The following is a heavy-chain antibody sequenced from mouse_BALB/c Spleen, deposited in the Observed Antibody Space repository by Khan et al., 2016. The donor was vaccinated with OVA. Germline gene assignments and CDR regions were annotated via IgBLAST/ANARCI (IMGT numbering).Heavy chain of an antibody. CDR3: TRKGFGNYESGDY. CDR2: IYPGNSDT. D-gene: IGHD2-1*01. Sequence: VQLKQSGTVLARPGASVKMSCKASGYTFTSYWMHWVKQRPGQGLEWIGAIYPGNSDTNYNQKFKGKAKLTAVTSTSTAYLELNSLTNEDSAVYYCTRKGFGNYESGDYWGQGTTLTVSS. CDR1: GYTFTSYW. J-gene: IGHJ2*01. V-gene: IGHV1-5*01.